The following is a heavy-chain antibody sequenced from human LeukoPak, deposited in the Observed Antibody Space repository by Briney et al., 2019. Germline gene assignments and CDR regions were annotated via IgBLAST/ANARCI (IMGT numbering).Heavy chain of an antibody. CDR1: GYTFTGYY. CDR2: INPNSGGT. Sequence: ASVKVSCKASGYTFTGYYMHWVRQAPGQGLEWMGWINPNSGGTNYAQKFKGRVTMTRDTSISTAYMELSRLRSDDTAVYYCARVGRGAPQYILEDPWGQGTLVTVSS. V-gene: IGHV1-2*02. D-gene: IGHD2-21*01. CDR3: ARVGRGAPQYILEDP. J-gene: IGHJ5*02.